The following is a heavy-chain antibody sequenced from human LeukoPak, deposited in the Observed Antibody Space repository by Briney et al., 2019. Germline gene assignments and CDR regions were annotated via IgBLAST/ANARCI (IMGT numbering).Heavy chain of an antibody. CDR3: ARTYCSSTSCYLFHFDY. CDR2: IYYSGGT. V-gene: IGHV4-59*01. CDR1: GGSISGYY. D-gene: IGHD2-2*01. J-gene: IGHJ4*02. Sequence: PSGALSHTCTEAGGSISGYYWSWIRQPPRERREGSGYIYYSGGTNYNPSLESRVTISVDTSRSQFSLQLSSVTAADTAVYYCARTYCSSTSCYLFHFDYWGQGSLVTVSS.